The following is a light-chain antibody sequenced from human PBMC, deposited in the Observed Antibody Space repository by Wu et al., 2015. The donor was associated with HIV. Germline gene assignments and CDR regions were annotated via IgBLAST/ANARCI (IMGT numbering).Light chain of an antibody. CDR2: DAS. CDR1: QSVSRH. J-gene: IGKJ2*01. V-gene: IGKV3-11*01. CDR3: QQRSYWPLYT. Sequence: EVVLTQSPATLSLSPGERATLSCRASQSVSRHLAWYQQKPGQAPRLLIYDASNRATGIPARFSGSGSGTDFTLTISSLEPEDFAVYYCQQRSYWPLYTFGQGTKLEIK.